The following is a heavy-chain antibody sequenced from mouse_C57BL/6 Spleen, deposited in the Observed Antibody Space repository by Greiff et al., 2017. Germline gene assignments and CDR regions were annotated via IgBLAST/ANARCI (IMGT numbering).Heavy chain of an antibody. Sequence: EVKLVESGGGLVKPGGSLTLSCAASGFTFSDYGMHWVRQAPETGLEWVAYISSGSSTIYYADTVKGRFTISRDNSKNSLVLQMTSLRSEYTAMYYCARRAELGRRNYAMDYWGQGTSVTVSS. D-gene: IGHD4-1*01. J-gene: IGHJ4*01. V-gene: IGHV5-17*01. CDR1: GFTFSDYG. CDR3: ARRAELGRRNYAMDY. CDR2: ISSGSSTI.